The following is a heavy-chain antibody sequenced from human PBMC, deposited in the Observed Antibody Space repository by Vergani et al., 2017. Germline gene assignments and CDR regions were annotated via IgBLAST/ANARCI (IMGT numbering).Heavy chain of an antibody. D-gene: IGHD5-12*01. CDR3: ARGFRGFGGYAGWDWFDP. CDR2: IHNRGKT. CDR1: GYSIGSGFY. V-gene: IGHV4-38-2*02. J-gene: IGHJ5*02. Sequence: QVRLEESGPGLVKPSETLSLTCSVSGYSIGSGFYWAWIRQSPGEGLQWLTSIHNRGKTYHNPSLKSRVSVSLDTSKNRFSLNLTSVTATDTAVYYCARGFRGFGGYAGWDWFDPWGQGTLVTVSS.